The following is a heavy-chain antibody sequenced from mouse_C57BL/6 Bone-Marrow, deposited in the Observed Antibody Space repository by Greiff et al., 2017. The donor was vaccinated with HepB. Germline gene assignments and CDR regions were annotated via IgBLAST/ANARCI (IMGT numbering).Heavy chain of an antibody. V-gene: IGHV1-47*01. Sequence: QVQLKQSGAELVKPGASVKMSCKASGYTFTTYPIAWMKQNPGKSLEWIGNFHPYNDDTKYNEKFKGKATLTVEKSTSTVYLELSRLTSDDSAVYYGAREYYSNYGYAMDCWGQGTSVTVSS. CDR1: GYTFTTYP. CDR3: AREYYSNYGYAMDC. J-gene: IGHJ4*01. CDR2: FHPYNDDT. D-gene: IGHD2-5*01.